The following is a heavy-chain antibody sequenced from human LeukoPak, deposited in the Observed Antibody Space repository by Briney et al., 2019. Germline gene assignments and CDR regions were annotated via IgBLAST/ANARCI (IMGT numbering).Heavy chain of an antibody. Sequence: SETLSLTCTVSGGSISSYYWSWIRQPPGKGLEWIGYIYYSGSTNYNPSLKSRVTISVDTSKNQFSLKLSSVTAADTAVYYCARGLPRRLQAADDAFDIWGQGTMVTVSS. CDR2: IYYSGST. J-gene: IGHJ3*02. CDR3: ARGLPRRLQAADDAFDI. CDR1: GGSISSYY. V-gene: IGHV4-59*01. D-gene: IGHD5-24*01.